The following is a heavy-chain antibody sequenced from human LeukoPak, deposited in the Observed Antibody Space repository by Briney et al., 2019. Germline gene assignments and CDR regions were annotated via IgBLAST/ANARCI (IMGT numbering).Heavy chain of an antibody. J-gene: IGHJ4*02. CDR3: ARLSSYREFDY. Sequence: GASVKVSCKASGYTFTGYYMHWVRQAPGQGLEWMGRINPNSGGTNYAQEFRGRVTMTRDTSISTAYMELSRLRSDDTAVYYCARLSSYREFDYWGQGTLVTVSS. CDR1: GYTFTGYY. V-gene: IGHV1-2*06. D-gene: IGHD3-16*01. CDR2: INPNSGGT.